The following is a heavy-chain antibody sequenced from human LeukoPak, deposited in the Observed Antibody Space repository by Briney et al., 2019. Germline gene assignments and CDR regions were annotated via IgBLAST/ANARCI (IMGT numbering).Heavy chain of an antibody. Sequence: PSETLSLTCTVSGGSISSGSYYWSWIRQPAGKGLEWIGRIYTSGSTNYNPSLKSRVTISVDTSKNQFSLKLSSVTAADTAVYYCARGGLGEPKHWFDPWGQGTLVTVSS. D-gene: IGHD6-25*01. CDR3: ARGGLGEPKHWFDP. J-gene: IGHJ5*02. V-gene: IGHV4-61*02. CDR1: GGSISSGSYY. CDR2: IYTSGST.